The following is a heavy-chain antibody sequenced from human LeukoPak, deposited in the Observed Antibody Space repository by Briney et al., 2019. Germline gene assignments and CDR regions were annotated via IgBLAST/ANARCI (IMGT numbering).Heavy chain of an antibody. J-gene: IGHJ6*03. CDR3: ASSGFRYYYYMDV. CDR1: GGSISTYC. Sequence: SETLSLTCTVSGGSISTYCWSWIRQPPGKGLEWIGYIYYSGSTNYNPSLKSRVTISVDTSKNQFSLKLSSVTAADTAVYYCASSGFRYYYYMDVWGKGTTATVSS. D-gene: IGHD5-12*01. V-gene: IGHV4-59*01. CDR2: IYYSGST.